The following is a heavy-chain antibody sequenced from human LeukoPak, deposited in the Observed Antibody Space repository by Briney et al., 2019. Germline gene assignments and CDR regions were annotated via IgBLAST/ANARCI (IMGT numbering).Heavy chain of an antibody. CDR1: GSSINSADY. CDR2: IFHSGRA. D-gene: IGHD3-3*01. J-gene: IGHJ6*03. CDR3: ARAVERYDFWSGYYRTDYYYYMDV. Sequence: SETLSLTCTVSGSSINSADYWGWIRQPPGKGLEYIGSIFHSGRAYYNPSLESRITISMDTSKNQFPLKLDSVTAADTAVYYCARAVERYDFWSGYYRTDYYYYMDVWGKGTTVTVSS. V-gene: IGHV4-38-2*02.